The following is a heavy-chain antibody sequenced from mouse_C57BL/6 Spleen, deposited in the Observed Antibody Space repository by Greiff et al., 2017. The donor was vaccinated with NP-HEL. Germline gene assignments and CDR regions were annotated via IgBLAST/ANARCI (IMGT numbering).Heavy chain of an antibody. D-gene: IGHD1-1*01. CDR2: IYPGGGYT. Sequence: QVQLQQSGAELVRPGTSVKMSCKASGYTFTNYWIGWAKQRPGHGLEWIGDIYPGGGYTNYNEKFKGKATLTADKSSSTAYMQFSSLTSEDSAIYYCARSAPITTVVAHYFDYWGQGTTLTVSS. CDR3: ARSAPITTVVAHYFDY. V-gene: IGHV1-63*01. CDR1: GYTFTNYW. J-gene: IGHJ2*01.